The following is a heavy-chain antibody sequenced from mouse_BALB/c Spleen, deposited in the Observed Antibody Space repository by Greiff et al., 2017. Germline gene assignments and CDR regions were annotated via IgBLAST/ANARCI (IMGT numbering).Heavy chain of an antibody. V-gene: IGHV14-1*02. Sequence: VQLQQSGAELVRPGALVKLSCKASGFNIKDYYMQWVKQRPEQGLEWIGWIDPENGNTIYDPKFQGKASITADTSSNTAYLQLSSLTSEDTAVYYCARSAPGYAMDYWGQGTSVTVSS. CDR2: IDPENGNT. CDR1: GFNIKDYY. J-gene: IGHJ4*01. CDR3: ARSAPGYAMDY.